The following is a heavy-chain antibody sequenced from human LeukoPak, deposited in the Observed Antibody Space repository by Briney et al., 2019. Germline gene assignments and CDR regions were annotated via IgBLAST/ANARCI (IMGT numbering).Heavy chain of an antibody. J-gene: IGHJ4*02. V-gene: IGHV3-9*01. CDR2: ITWKSGSI. CDR3: AKVHGSYDSSGYYSL. Sequence: GGSLRLSCAASGFTFDDYAMHWVRQAPGKGLEWVSGITWKSGSIGYADSVKGRFTISRDNAKNSLYLQMNSLRAEDTALYYCAKVHGSYDSSGYYSLWGQGALVTVSS. CDR1: GFTFDDYA. D-gene: IGHD3-22*01.